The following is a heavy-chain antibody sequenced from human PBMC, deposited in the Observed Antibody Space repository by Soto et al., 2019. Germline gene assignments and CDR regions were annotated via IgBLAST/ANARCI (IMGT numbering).Heavy chain of an antibody. CDR2: MYYRGTT. CDR3: ARHFDWFYHFDY. D-gene: IGHD3-9*01. Sequence: PSETLSLTCTVSGGSISSSSYYWGWIRQPPGKGLEWIGNMYYRGTTYYNPSLKSRVTISVDTSKNQFSLKLSSMTAADTAVYYCARHFDWFYHFDYWGQGTLVTVSS. J-gene: IGHJ4*02. V-gene: IGHV4-39*01. CDR1: GGSISSSSYY.